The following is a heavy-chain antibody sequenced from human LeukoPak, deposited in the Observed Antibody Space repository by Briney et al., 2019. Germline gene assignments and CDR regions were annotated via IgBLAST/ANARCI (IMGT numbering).Heavy chain of an antibody. J-gene: IGHJ6*03. CDR1: GGTFSSYA. V-gene: IGHV1-69*05. D-gene: IGHD1-14*01. Sequence: SVKVSCKASGGTFSSYAISWVRQAPGQGLEWMGGIIPIFGTANYAQKFQGRVTITTDESTSTAYMELSSLRSEDTAVYYCARDPGLTSYYYYMDVWGKGTTVTVSS. CDR3: ARDPGLTSYYYYMDV. CDR2: IIPIFGTA.